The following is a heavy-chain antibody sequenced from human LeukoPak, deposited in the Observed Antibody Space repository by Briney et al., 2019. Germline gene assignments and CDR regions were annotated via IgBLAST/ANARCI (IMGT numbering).Heavy chain of an antibody. CDR2: INPSGGST. V-gene: IGHV1-46*01. CDR3: AREVKSNWNVGDYYYYMDV. J-gene: IGHJ6*03. CDR1: GYTFTSYY. D-gene: IGHD1-20*01. Sequence: ASVKVSCKASGYTFTSYYMHWVRQAPGQGLEWMGIINPSGGSTSYAQKFQGRVTMTRDTSTSTVYVELSSLRSEDTAVYYCAREVKSNWNVGDYYYYMDVWGKGTTVTVSS.